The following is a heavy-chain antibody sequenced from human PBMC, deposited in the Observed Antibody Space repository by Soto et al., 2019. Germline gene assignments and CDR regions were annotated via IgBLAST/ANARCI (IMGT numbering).Heavy chain of an antibody. D-gene: IGHD3-10*01. CDR2: IYYSGST. V-gene: IGHV4-59*08. J-gene: IGHJ2*01. Sequence: QVQLQESGPGLVKPSETLSLTCTVSGGSISSYYWSWIRQPPGKGLEWIGYIYYSGSTNYNPSLTGRVTIPGDTSKNQFSLKLSSVTAADTAVYYCARTVRGSGSSSLPRWYFDLWGRGTLVTVSS. CDR1: GGSISSYY. CDR3: ARTVRGSGSSSLPRWYFDL.